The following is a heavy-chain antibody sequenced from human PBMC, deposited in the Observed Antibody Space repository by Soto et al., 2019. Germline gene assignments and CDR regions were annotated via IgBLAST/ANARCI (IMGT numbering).Heavy chain of an antibody. CDR1: GGTFSSYA. D-gene: IGHD3-3*01. V-gene: IGHV1-69*13. J-gene: IGHJ6*02. CDR3: ARDGRITIFGVVIGPERPYGMDV. CDR2: IIPIFGTA. Sequence: SVKVSCKASGGTFSSYAISWVRQAPGQGLEWMGGIIPIFGTANYAQKFQGRVTITADESTSTAYMELSSLRSEDTAVYYCARDGRITIFGVVIGPERPYGMDVWGQGITVTVS.